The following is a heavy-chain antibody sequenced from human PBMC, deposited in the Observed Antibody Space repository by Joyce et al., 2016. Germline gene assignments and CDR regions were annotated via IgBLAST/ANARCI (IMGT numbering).Heavy chain of an antibody. V-gene: IGHV4-4*07. J-gene: IGHJ4*02. CDR2: VSIGGDR. CDR1: GGSIGRSY. CDR3: AREGRNDDNINS. Sequence: QVRLQESGPGLVKPSETLSLTCIVSGGSIGRSYWSWIRQPAGKGLGWIGRVSIGGDRNYNPSLKGRVTMSLDASNDQFSLRLISVTAADTAVYYCAREGRNDDNINSWGQGILVTVSS. D-gene: IGHD2/OR15-2a*01.